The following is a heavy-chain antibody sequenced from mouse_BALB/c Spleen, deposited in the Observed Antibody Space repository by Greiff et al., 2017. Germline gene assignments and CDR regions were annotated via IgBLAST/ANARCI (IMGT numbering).Heavy chain of an antibody. D-gene: IGHD2-3*01. CDR2: IRNKANGYTK. CDR3: ARYMGDGNYFDY. V-gene: IGHV7-3*02. Sequence: EVKLEESGGGLVQPGGSLRLSCATSGFTFTDYYMSWVRQPPGKALEWLGFIRNKANGYTKEYSASVKGRFTISRDNSQSILYLQMNTLRAKDSATYYCARYMGDGNYFDYWGQGTTLTVSS. CDR1: GFTFTDYY. J-gene: IGHJ2*01.